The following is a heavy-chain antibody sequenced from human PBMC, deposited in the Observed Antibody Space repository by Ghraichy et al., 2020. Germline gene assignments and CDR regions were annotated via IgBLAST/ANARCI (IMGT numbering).Heavy chain of an antibody. V-gene: IGHV4-59*01. CDR1: GGSINSFY. J-gene: IGHJ4*02. D-gene: IGHD6-13*01. Sequence: SETLTLTCTVSGGSINSFYWSWIRQPPGKGLEWIGYIYYSGSTNYNPSLKSRVTMSVDTSKNQFSLKLSSVTAADTAMYYCAKTSIAAADFWGQGTLVTVSS. CDR3: AKTSIAAADF. CDR2: IYYSGST.